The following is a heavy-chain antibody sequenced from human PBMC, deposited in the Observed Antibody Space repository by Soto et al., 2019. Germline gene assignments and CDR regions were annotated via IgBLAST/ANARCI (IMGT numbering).Heavy chain of an antibody. CDR3: ARQHIRSIVVVPAAIAY. CDR2: INPSGGST. Sequence: ASVKVSCKASGYTFTSYYMHWVRQAPGRGLEWMGIINPSGGSTSYAQKFQGRVTMTRDTSTSTVYMELSSLRSEDTAVYYCARQHIRSIVVVPAAIAYWGQGTLVTVSS. CDR1: GYTFTSYY. V-gene: IGHV1-46*01. D-gene: IGHD2-2*01. J-gene: IGHJ4*02.